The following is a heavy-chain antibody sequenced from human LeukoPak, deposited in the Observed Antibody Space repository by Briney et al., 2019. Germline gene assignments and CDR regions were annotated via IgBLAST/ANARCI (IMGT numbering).Heavy chain of an antibody. D-gene: IGHD3-10*01. J-gene: IGHJ3*02. CDR3: AKDPIRGFGLDAFDI. Sequence: PGGSLRLSCAASGFTFSSYGMSWVRQAPGKGLQWVSVIIGSGSSTYYADSVKGRFTISRDNSKNTLYLQMNSLRAEDTAVHYCAKDPIRGFGLDAFDIWGQGTMVTVSS. CDR2: IIGSGSST. V-gene: IGHV3-23*01. CDR1: GFTFSSYG.